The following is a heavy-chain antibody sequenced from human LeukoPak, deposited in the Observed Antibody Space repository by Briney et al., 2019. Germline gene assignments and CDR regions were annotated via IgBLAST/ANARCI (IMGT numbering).Heavy chain of an antibody. V-gene: IGHV3-48*01. D-gene: IGHD5-18*01. Sequence: GGSLRLSCVVSGFTFSPYSMNWVRQAPGKGLEWVAYISGRTSTIYYADSVYGRFTISRDNAKNSLYLQMNSLRAEDTAVYYCARMITAMVVFDYWGQGTLVTVSS. J-gene: IGHJ4*02. CDR2: ISGRTSTI. CDR1: GFTFSPYS. CDR3: ARMITAMVVFDY.